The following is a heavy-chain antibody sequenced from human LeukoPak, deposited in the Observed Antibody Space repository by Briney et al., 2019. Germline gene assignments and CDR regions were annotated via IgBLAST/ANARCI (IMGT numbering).Heavy chain of an antibody. CDR1: GGSISSSNW. CDR3: ARGPYFELFDY. D-gene: IGHD3-9*01. CDR2: IYHSGST. Sequence: SETLSLTCAVSGGSISSSNWWSWVRQPPGKGLEWIGEIYHSGSTNYNPSLKSRVTILVDTSKNLFSLKLSSVTAADTAVYYCARGPYFELFDYWGQGTLVTVSS. V-gene: IGHV4-4*02. J-gene: IGHJ4*02.